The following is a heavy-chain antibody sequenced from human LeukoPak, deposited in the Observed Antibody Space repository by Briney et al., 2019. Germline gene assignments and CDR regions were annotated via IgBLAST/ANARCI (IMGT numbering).Heavy chain of an antibody. CDR1: GFTFSSYE. J-gene: IGHJ3*02. V-gene: IGHV3-48*03. CDR2: ISSSGSTI. CDR3: ARGGGDYVGLYAFDI. Sequence: GGSLRLSCAASGFTFSSYEMNWVRQAPGKGLEWVSYISSSGSTIHYADSVKGRFTISRDNAKNSLYLQMNSLRAEDTAVYYCARGGGDYVGLYAFDIWGQGTMVTVSS. D-gene: IGHD4-17*01.